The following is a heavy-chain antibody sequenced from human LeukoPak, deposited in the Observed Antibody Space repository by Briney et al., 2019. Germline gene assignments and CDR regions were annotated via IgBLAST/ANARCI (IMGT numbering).Heavy chain of an antibody. D-gene: IGHD2-21*02. J-gene: IGHJ4*02. Sequence: PGGSLRLSCAASGFTFSSFAMSWVRQAPGKGLEWVSGISGSGGSTYYADSVKGRFTISRDNSKNTLYLQMNNLRAEDTAVYYCAKKTFQVLLDYYYFDSWGQGTMVTVSS. CDR3: AKKTFQVLLDYYYFDS. CDR2: ISGSGGST. CDR1: GFTFSSFA. V-gene: IGHV3-23*01.